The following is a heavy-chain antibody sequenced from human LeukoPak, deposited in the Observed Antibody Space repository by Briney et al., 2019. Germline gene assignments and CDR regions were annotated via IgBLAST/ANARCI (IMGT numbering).Heavy chain of an antibody. V-gene: IGHV3-15*01. D-gene: IGHD6-6*01. CDR1: GFTFSSYA. J-gene: IGHJ4*02. Sequence: GGSLRLSCAASGFTFSSYAMSWVRQAPGKGLEWVGRIKSKTDGGTTDYAAPVKGRFTISRDDSKNTLYLQMNSLKTEDTAVYYCTTDLGKSRAYSSSGWGQGTLVTVSS. CDR2: IKSKTDGGTT. CDR3: TTDLGKSRAYSSSG.